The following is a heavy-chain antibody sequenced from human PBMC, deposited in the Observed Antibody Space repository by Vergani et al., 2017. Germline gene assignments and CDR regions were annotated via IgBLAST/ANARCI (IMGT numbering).Heavy chain of an antibody. D-gene: IGHD3-9*01. J-gene: IGHJ4*02. Sequence: QVQLVESGGGVVQPGRSLRLSCAASGFTFSSYGMHWVRQAPGKGLEWVAVISYDGSNKYYADSVKGRFTISRDNSKNTLYLQMNSLRAEDTAVYYCARGHLSSSWYDILTGYDYWGQGTLVTVSS. CDR1: GFTFSSYG. CDR2: ISYDGSNK. V-gene: IGHV3-30*03. CDR3: ARGHLSSSWYDILTGYDY.